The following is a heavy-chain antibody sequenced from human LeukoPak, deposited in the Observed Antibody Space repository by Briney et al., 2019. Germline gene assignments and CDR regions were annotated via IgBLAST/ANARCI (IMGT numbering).Heavy chain of an antibody. J-gene: IGHJ4*02. D-gene: IGHD3-10*01. CDR2: ISYDGSNK. CDR3: AKAPGGVLLWFGEFIDY. Sequence: GRSLRLSCAASGFTFSSYGMHWVRQAPGKGLEWVAVISYDGSNKYYADSVKGRFTISRDNSKNTLYLQMNSLRAEDTAVYYCAKAPGGVLLWFGEFIDYWGQGTLVTVSS. CDR1: GFTFSSYG. V-gene: IGHV3-30*18.